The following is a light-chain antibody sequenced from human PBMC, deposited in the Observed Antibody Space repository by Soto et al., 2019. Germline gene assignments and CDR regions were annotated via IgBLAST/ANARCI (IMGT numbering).Light chain of an antibody. V-gene: IGLV2-14*01. J-gene: IGLJ1*01. CDR2: GVT. Sequence: QSALTQPASVSGSPGQSITISCTGTISDVGAYNYVSWYQQYPGKAPKLMIYGVTNRPSGVSNRFSGSKTGNTASLTISGLQAEDEADYYCFSHRGGDSHVFGTGTKLTVL. CDR3: FSHRGGDSHV. CDR1: ISDVGAYNY.